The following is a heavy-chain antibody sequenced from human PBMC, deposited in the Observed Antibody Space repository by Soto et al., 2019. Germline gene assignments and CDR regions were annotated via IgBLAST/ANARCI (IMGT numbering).Heavy chain of an antibody. V-gene: IGHV1-3*01. CDR2: INAGNGNT. Sequence: GASVKVSCKASGYTFTSSAMHWVRQAPGQRLEWMGWINAGNGNTKYSQKFQGRVTITRDTSASTAYMELSSLRSEDTAVYYCARRVYYDILTGYYLPLDFDYWGQGTLVTVSS. CDR3: ARRVYYDILTGYYLPLDFDY. J-gene: IGHJ4*02. D-gene: IGHD3-9*01. CDR1: GYTFTSSA.